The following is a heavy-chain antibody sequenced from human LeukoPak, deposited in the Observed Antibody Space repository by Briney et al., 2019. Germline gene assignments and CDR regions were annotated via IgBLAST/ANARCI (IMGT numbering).Heavy chain of an antibody. CDR2: INHSGST. CDR1: GGSFSGYY. J-gene: IGHJ3*02. V-gene: IGHV4-34*01. CDR3: ARLGARGRGAFDI. Sequence: PSETLSLTCAVYGGSFSGYYWSWIRQPPGKGLEWVGEINHSGSTNYNPSLKSRVSISVDTSKNQFSLKLSSVTAADAAVDECARLGARGRGAFDIWGQGTMLTVPP. D-gene: IGHD5-12*01.